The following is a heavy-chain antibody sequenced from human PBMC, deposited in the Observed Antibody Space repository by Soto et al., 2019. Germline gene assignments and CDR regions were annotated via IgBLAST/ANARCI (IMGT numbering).Heavy chain of an antibody. V-gene: IGHV3-23*01. J-gene: IGHJ4*02. D-gene: IGHD2-15*01. CDR2: IGGRSART. CDR3: AKTIAEDTAVARIAY. Sequence: GSLRLSCAASGFTFSTYAMNWVRQAPGKGLEWVSAIGGRSARTYYADSVKGRFTISRDNSKNTVYLQMNSLRAEDTAIYYCAKTIAEDTAVARIAYWGQGTPVPVSS. CDR1: GFTFSTYA.